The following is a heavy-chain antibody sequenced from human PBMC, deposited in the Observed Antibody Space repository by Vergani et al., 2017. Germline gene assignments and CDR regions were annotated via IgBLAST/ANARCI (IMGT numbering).Heavy chain of an antibody. CDR3: AGFGELSYIDY. CDR1: GYSISSGYY. Sequence: QVQLQESGPGLVTPSETLSLTCTVSGYSISSGYYWGWIRQPPGKGLEWIGSIYHSGSTYYNPSLKSRVTISVDTSKNQFSLKLSSVTAADTAVYYCAGFGELSYIDYWGQGTLVTVSS. J-gene: IGHJ4*02. V-gene: IGHV4-38-2*02. D-gene: IGHD3-10*01. CDR2: IYHSGST.